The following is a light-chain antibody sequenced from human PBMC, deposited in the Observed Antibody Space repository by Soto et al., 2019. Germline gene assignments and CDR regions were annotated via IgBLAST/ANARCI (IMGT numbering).Light chain of an antibody. V-gene: IGLV2-14*01. CDR3: SSYTSSSTLV. Sequence: QSALTQPASVSGSPGQSITISCTGTSSDVGGYNYVSWYQQHPGKAPKLMIYEVNNRPSGVSNRFSGSKSGNTASLTISGLQAEDEANYYCSSYTSSSTLVFGGGPKLTVL. CDR2: EVN. CDR1: SSDVGGYNY. J-gene: IGLJ3*02.